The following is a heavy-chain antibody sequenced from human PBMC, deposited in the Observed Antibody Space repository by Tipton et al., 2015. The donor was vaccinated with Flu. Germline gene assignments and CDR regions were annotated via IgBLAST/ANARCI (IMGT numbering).Heavy chain of an antibody. CDR1: GFTFSAYV. CDR2: IYTSGST. Sequence: QVQLVQSGGGVVRPGRSLRLSCAPSGFTFSAYVMHWIRQPAGKGLEWIGRIYTSGSTNYNPSLKSRVTMSVDTSKNQFSLKLSSVTAADTAVYYCARGLYDFWSGYPPSYGMDVWGQGTTVTVSS. CDR3: ARGLYDFWSGYPPSYGMDV. V-gene: IGHV4-4*07. D-gene: IGHD3-3*01. J-gene: IGHJ6*02.